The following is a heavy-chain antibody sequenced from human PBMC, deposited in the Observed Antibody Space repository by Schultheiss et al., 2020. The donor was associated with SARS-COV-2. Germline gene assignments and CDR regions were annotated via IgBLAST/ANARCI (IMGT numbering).Heavy chain of an antibody. CDR2: IYHSGST. Sequence: SETLYLTCAVSGYSISSGYYWGWIRQPPGKGLEWIGSIYHSGSTYYNPSLKSRVTISVDTSKNQFSLKLSSVTAADTAVYYCARGGAARQPPPVWGQGTLVTVSS. J-gene: IGHJ4*02. CDR1: GYSISSGYY. D-gene: IGHD6-6*01. V-gene: IGHV4-38-2*01. CDR3: ARGGAARQPPPV.